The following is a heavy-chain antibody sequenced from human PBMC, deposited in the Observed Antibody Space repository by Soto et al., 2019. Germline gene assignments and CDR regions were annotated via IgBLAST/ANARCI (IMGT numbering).Heavy chain of an antibody. J-gene: IGHJ4*02. D-gene: IGHD3-22*01. CDR3: ARLGGYYQALDS. Sequence: QVQLQESGPGLVKPSETLSLSCTVSDGSISPYYWSWIRQPPGKGLEWIGYIYYAGTTTYNPSLKGRVSISVDTSKNEVSLKLTSVTAADTAVYYCARLGGYYQALDSWGQGTVVTFSS. CDR1: DGSISPYY. V-gene: IGHV4-59*08. CDR2: IYYAGTT.